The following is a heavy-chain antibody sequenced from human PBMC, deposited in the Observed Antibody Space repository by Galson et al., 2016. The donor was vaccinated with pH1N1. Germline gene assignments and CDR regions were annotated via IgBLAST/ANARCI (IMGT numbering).Heavy chain of an antibody. CDR3: VKDRAFYYDSSGYDYAFDI. Sequence: SLRLSCAASGFTFEDFALHWVRQGPGKGLEWVSGISWNRGAIDYAESVKGRFTISRDNAKNSLYLQMDSLRAEDTALYYFVKDRAFYYDSSGYDYAFDICGQGTMVTVAS. J-gene: IGHJ3*02. V-gene: IGHV3-9*01. D-gene: IGHD3-22*01. CDR2: ISWNRGAI. CDR1: GFTFEDFA.